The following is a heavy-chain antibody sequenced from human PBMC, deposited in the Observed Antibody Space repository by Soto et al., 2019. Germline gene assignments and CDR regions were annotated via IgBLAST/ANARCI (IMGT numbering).Heavy chain of an antibody. Sequence: PGGSLRLSCAASGFTFSSYSMNWVRQAPGKGLEWVSSISSSSSYIYYADSVKGRFTISRDNVKNSLYLQMNSLRAEDTAVYYCARDLRRFGNTFYYYYGMDVWGQGTTVTVSS. CDR2: ISSSSSYI. CDR1: GFTFSSYS. J-gene: IGHJ6*02. V-gene: IGHV3-21*01. CDR3: ARDLRRFGNTFYYYYGMDV. D-gene: IGHD3-10*01.